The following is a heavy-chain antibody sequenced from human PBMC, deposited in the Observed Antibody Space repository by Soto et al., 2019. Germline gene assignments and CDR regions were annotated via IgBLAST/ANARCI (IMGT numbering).Heavy chain of an antibody. CDR2: IKNKLDGETT. CDR3: TTGEFAFLSGYPNYFDL. CDR1: GMTFINAW. V-gene: IGHV3-15*05. Sequence: GGSLSLSCTASGMTFINAWINWVRQATGKGPEWVGRIKNKLDGETTDYATPVKGRFNISRDDSKNTLYLQMNSLRTEDTAFYYCTTGEFAFLSGYPNYFDLWGRGTLVTVSS. J-gene: IGHJ5*02. D-gene: IGHD3-3*01.